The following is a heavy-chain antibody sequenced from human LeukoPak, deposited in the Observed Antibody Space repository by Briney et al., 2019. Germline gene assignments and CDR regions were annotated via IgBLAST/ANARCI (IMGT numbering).Heavy chain of an antibody. CDR3: ARAGCSSWYWDYYYYMDV. D-gene: IGHD6-13*01. Sequence: GGSLRLSCAASGFSFSSYWMRWVRQAPGKGLEWVAYIKQDGSETYYVDSVKGRFTISRDNAKNSLYLQMNGVRAEDTAVYYCARAGCSSWYWDYYYYMDVWGKGTTVTVSS. J-gene: IGHJ6*03. V-gene: IGHV3-7*01. CDR1: GFSFSSYW. CDR2: IKQDGSET.